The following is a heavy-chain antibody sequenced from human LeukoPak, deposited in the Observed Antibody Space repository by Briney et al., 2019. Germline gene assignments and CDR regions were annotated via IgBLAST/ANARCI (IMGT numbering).Heavy chain of an antibody. CDR2: IKSRTDGGTT. J-gene: IGHJ5*02. D-gene: IGHD6-13*01. CDR3: TTVGSRWYVYWFDP. CDR1: GFTFSHAW. V-gene: IGHV3-15*01. Sequence: GGSLRLSCAASGFTFSHAWMSWVRQAPGKGLEWVGHIKSRTDGGTTDYAAPVKGRFTISRDDSKNTLYLQMNNLQSEDAAVYYCTTVGSRWYVYWFDPWGQGTLVTVSS.